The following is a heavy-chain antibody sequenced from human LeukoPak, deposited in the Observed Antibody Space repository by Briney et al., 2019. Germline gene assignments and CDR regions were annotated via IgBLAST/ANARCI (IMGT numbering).Heavy chain of an antibody. CDR2: ISAYNGNT. V-gene: IGHV1-18*01. CDR1: GYTFTSYG. J-gene: IGHJ5*02. Sequence: ASVKVSCKASGYTFTSYGISWVRQAPGQGLEWMGWISAYNGNTNYAQKLQGRVTMTTDTSTSTAYMELRSLRSDGTAVYYCARDFGSSIAARRFDPWGQGTLVTVSS. D-gene: IGHD6-6*01. CDR3: ARDFGSSIAARRFDP.